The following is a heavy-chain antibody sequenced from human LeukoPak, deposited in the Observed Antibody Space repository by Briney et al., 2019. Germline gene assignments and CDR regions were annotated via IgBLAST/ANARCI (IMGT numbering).Heavy chain of an antibody. Sequence: GGSLRLSCAASGFTFDDYAMHWVRQAPGKGLEWVSLISWDGGSTYYADSVKGRFTISRDNSKNSLYLQMNSLRAEDTATYFCARRATDASFSFFDVWGQGAMVTVSS. CDR3: ARRATDASFSFFDV. CDR2: ISWDGGST. D-gene: IGHD3-10*01. V-gene: IGHV3-43D*03. CDR1: GFTFDDYA. J-gene: IGHJ3*01.